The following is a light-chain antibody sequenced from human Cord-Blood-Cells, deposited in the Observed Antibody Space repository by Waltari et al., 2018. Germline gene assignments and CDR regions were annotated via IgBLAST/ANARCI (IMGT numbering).Light chain of an antibody. CDR1: SSNIGSNY. J-gene: IGLJ2*01. Sequence: QSVLTQPPSASGTPGQRVTFSCSGSSSNIGSNYVYWYQQLPGTAPKLLIYRNNPRPSGVPDRFSGSKSGTSASLAISGLRSEDEADYYCAAWDDSLSGWVFGGGTKLTVL. CDR3: AAWDDSLSGWV. V-gene: IGLV1-47*01. CDR2: RNN.